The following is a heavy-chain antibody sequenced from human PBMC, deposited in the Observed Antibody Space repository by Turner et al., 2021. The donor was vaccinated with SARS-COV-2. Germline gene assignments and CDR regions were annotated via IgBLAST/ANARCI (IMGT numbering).Heavy chain of an antibody. J-gene: IGHJ4*02. V-gene: IGHV4-39*01. Sequence: QLQLQESGPGLVTPSESLSPTCNVSGGSISCSSYYRGWIRQPPGKGLEWIGSIYYSGSTYNNSSLKSRFTMSVDTSKNQFSLKLTSVTAADTAVYYCAGHSPELQGDFFDYWGQGTLVTVSS. CDR2: IYYSGST. CDR1: GGSISCSSYY. CDR3: AGHSPELQGDFFDY. D-gene: IGHD1-26*01.